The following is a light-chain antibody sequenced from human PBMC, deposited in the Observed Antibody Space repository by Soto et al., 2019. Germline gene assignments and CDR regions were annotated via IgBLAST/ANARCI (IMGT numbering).Light chain of an antibody. CDR1: SSDVGSYNF. CDR3: CSFAGGSTYV. J-gene: IGLJ1*01. Sequence: QSVLTQPASVSGSPGQSITLSCTGTSSDVGSYNFVSWYQQHPGKAPKLMISEGGKRPSGVSNRFSGSKSGNTASLTISGRQAEDVADYYCCSFAGGSTYVFGTGTKVTVL. V-gene: IGLV2-23*01. CDR2: EGG.